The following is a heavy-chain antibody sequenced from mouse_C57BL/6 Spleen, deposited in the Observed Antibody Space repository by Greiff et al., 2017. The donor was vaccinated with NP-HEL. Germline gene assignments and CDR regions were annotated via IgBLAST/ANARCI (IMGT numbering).Heavy chain of an antibody. CDR1: GFTFSDYG. Sequence: EVMLVESGGGLVKPGGSLKLSCAASGFTFSDYGMHWVRQAPEKGLEWVAYISSGSSTIYYADTVKGRFTISRDNAKNTLFLQMTSLRSEDTAMYYCARDYYSFPMDYWGQGTSVTVSS. D-gene: IGHD2-12*01. V-gene: IGHV5-17*01. CDR2: ISSGSSTI. J-gene: IGHJ4*01. CDR3: ARDYYSFPMDY.